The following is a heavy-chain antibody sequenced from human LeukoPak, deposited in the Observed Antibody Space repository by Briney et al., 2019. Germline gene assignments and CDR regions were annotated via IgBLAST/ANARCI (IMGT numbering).Heavy chain of an antibody. CDR3: ARDVDTAMGFGVDY. J-gene: IGHJ4*02. V-gene: IGHV3-23*01. Sequence: GSLRLSCAASGFTFSNYALNWVRQAPGKGLEWVSGISNSGGTTYYADSVKGRFTISRDNARNSLYLQMNSLRDEDTAVYYCARDVDTAMGFGVDYWGQGTLVIVSS. CDR1: GFTFSNYA. CDR2: ISNSGGTT. D-gene: IGHD5-18*01.